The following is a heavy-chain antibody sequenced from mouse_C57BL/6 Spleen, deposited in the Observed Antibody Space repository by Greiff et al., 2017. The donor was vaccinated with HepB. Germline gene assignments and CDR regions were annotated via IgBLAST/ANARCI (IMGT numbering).Heavy chain of an antibody. CDR1: GYSFTGYY. V-gene: IGHV1-42*01. Sequence: EVKLQQSGPELVKPGASVKISCKASGYSFTGYYMNWVKQSPEKSLEWIGEIHHSTGGTTYNQKFKAKATLTVDKSSSTAYMQLKSLTSEDSAVYYCARRGTGTNYAMDYWGQGTSVTVSS. CDR3: ARRGTGTNYAMDY. J-gene: IGHJ4*01. CDR2: IHHSTGGT. D-gene: IGHD4-1*01.